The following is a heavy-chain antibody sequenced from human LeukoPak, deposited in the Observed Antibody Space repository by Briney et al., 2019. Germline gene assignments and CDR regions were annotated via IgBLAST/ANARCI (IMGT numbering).Heavy chain of an antibody. CDR2: IILIFGTA. J-gene: IGHJ6*04. CDR3: ASFHSSGSYYRSPLDV. CDR1: GGTFSSYA. Sequence: AASVKVSCKASGGTFSSYAISWVRQAPGQGLEWMGGIILIFGTANYAQKFQGRVTITADKSTSTAYMELSSLRSEDTAVYYCASFHSSGSYYRSPLDVWGKGTTVTVSS. V-gene: IGHV1-69*06. D-gene: IGHD3-10*01.